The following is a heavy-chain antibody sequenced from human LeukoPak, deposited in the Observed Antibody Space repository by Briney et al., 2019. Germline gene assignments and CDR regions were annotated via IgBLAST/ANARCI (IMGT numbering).Heavy chain of an antibody. Sequence: PGGSLRLSCSASGFTFSSYAMHWVRQAPGKGLEYLSGISSNGGTTYNADSVKGRFTISRDNSKNTLYLQMSSLRPEDTAVYYCVKDLWVSYGLDYWGQGTLVTVSS. D-gene: IGHD5-18*01. J-gene: IGHJ4*02. V-gene: IGHV3-64D*06. CDR1: GFTFSSYA. CDR2: ISSNGGTT. CDR3: VKDLWVSYGLDY.